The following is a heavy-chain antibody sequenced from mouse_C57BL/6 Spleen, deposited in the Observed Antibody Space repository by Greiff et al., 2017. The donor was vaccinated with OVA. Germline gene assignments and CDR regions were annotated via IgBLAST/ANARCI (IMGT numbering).Heavy chain of an antibody. CDR3: ARKKLGLDY. Sequence: VKLMESGPGLVQPSQSLSLTCTVSGFSLTSYGVHWVRQSPGKGLEWLGVIWSGGSTDYNAAFISRLSISKDNTKSQVFFKMNSLQADDTAIYYCARKKLGLDYWGQGTTLTVSS. CDR2: IWSGGST. CDR1: GFSLTSYG. J-gene: IGHJ2*01. D-gene: IGHD4-1*01. V-gene: IGHV2-2*01.